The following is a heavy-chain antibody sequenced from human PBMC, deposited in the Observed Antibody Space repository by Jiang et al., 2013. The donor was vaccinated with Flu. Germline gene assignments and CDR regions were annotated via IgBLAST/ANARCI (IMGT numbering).Heavy chain of an antibody. CDR2: INHSGST. D-gene: IGHD2-2*01. Sequence: KPSETLSLTCAVYGGSFSGYYWSWIRQPPGKGLEWIGEINHSGSTNYNPSLKSRVTISVDTSKNQFSLKLSSVTAADTAVYYCARDSRGYCSSTSCSYNWFDPWGQGTLVTVSS. CDR3: ARDSRGYCSSTSCSYNWFDP. J-gene: IGHJ5*02. V-gene: IGHV4-34*01. CDR1: GGSFSGYY.